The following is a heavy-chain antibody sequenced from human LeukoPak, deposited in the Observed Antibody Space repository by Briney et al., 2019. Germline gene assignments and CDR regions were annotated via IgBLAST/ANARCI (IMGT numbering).Heavy chain of an antibody. V-gene: IGHV3-30*18. CDR1: GFTFSYFG. J-gene: IGHJ5*02. D-gene: IGHD5-12*01. CDR2: ISYDGSNK. Sequence: GGSLRLSCAASGFTFSYFGLHWVRQAPGKGLEWVAVISYDGSNKFYEDSVKGRFTISRDNSKNTLYLQMSSLTAEDTALYYCAKDPRSGDDKGVWFDPRGQGTVVTVSS. CDR3: AKDPRSGDDKGVWFDP.